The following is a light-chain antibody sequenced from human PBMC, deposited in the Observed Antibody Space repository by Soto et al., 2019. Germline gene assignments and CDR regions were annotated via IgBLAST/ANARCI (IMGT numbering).Light chain of an antibody. J-gene: IGKJ1*01. CDR1: QSISSN. V-gene: IGKV3-15*01. CDR2: GAS. CDR3: QQYHNWWT. Sequence: EIVMTQSPATLSVSPGESATVSCRASQSISSNLAWYQQKPGQAPRLLIYGASTRVTGIPARISGSGSGTEFTLTITSLQSEDFGVYHCQQYHNWWTFGQGTKVDIK.